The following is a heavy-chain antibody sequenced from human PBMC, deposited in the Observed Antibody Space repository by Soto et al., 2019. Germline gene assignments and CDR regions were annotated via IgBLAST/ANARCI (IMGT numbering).Heavy chain of an antibody. V-gene: IGHV4-31*03. CDR1: GGSITSSGYY. CDR3: ARGGGSTKVDY. D-gene: IGHD2-2*01. CDR2: TSNSGST. J-gene: IGHJ4*02. Sequence: QVQLQESGPGLVKPSQTLSLTCTVSGGSITSSGYYWSWIRQHPGEGLEWIGFTSNSGSTSYNPFLKSRFTISLDTSSNQFSLTLKSVTAEDTAVYYCARGGGSTKVDYWGQGTLVTVSP.